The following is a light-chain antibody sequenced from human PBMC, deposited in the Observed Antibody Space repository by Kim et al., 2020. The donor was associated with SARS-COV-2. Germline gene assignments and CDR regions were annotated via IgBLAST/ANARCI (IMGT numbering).Light chain of an antibody. CDR3: QVWDSSDDHRVV. CDR1: GSGSKG. CDR2: YDS. Sequence: PGRRARIPCGGTGSGSKGVHWYHRKPGQAPVLVISYDSVRPSGIPERFSGSNSGNTATVTISRVEAGDEADYYCQVWDSSDDHRVVFGGGTQLTVL. V-gene: IGLV3-21*04. J-gene: IGLJ2*01.